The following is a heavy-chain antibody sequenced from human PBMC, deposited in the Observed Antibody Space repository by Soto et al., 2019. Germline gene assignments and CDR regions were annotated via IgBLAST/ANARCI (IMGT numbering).Heavy chain of an antibody. V-gene: IGHV3-7*01. CDR2: IKDDGTDK. CDR3: ARDSDIAPRSSDY. D-gene: IGHD6-6*01. CDR1: GFTFSTYW. J-gene: IGHJ4*02. Sequence: PGGSLRLSCAASGFTFSTYWMSWVRQPPGKGLEWVASIKDDGTDKYYAVSVEGRFTISRDNAKHSLDLQMNSLRAEDTAVYYCARDSDIAPRSSDYWGQGALVTVSS.